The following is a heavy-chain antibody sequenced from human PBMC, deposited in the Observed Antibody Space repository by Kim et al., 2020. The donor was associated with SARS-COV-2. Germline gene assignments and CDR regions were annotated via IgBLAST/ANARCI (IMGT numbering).Heavy chain of an antibody. V-gene: IGHV4-59*01. D-gene: IGHD3-3*01. Sequence: SETLSLTCTVSGGSISSYYWSWIRQPPGKGLEWIGYIYYSGSTNYNPSLKSRITISVDTSKTQFSLKLSSVTAADTAVYYCARDHREWLQYTANWYFDLWGRGTLVTVSS. CDR2: IYYSGST. CDR1: GGSISSYY. CDR3: ARDHREWLQYTANWYFDL. J-gene: IGHJ2*01.